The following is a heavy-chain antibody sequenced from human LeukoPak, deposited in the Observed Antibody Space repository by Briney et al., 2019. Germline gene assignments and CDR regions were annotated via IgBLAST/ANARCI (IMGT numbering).Heavy chain of an antibody. D-gene: IGHD6-19*01. Sequence: ASVKVSCKASGGTFSSYAISWVRQAPGQGLEWMGWISAYNGNTNYAQKLQGRVTMTTDTSTSTAYMELRSLRSDDTAVYYCARDWGPYSSGLTSLGDYWGQGTLVTVSS. V-gene: IGHV1-18*01. CDR1: GGTFSSYA. J-gene: IGHJ4*02. CDR3: ARDWGPYSSGLTSLGDY. CDR2: ISAYNGNT.